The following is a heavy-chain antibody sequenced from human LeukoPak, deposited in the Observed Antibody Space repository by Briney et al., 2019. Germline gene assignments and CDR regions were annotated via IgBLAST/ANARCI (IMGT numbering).Heavy chain of an antibody. Sequence: PGGSLRLSCAASGFAFSSYAMSWVRQAPGKGLEWVSYISSRGSTIYYADSVKGRFTISRDNAKNSLYLQMNSLRAEDTAVYYCAELGITMIGGVWGKGTTVTISS. CDR2: ISSRGSTI. J-gene: IGHJ6*04. CDR3: AELGITMIGGV. D-gene: IGHD3-10*02. V-gene: IGHV3-48*03. CDR1: GFAFSSYA.